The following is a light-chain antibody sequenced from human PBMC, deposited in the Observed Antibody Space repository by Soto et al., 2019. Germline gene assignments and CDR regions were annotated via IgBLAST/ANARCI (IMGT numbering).Light chain of an antibody. V-gene: IGKV1-6*01. CDR2: GAS. CDR3: LQDYDYPWT. Sequence: AIQMTQSPSSLSASVGDRVTVTCRASQGVGNDLGWYQQKPGKAPKLLISGASSLHSGVPSRFSGRGSGTDFTLTIRSLQPEDSATYYCLQDYDYPWTFGQGTKVEIK. CDR1: QGVGND. J-gene: IGKJ1*01.